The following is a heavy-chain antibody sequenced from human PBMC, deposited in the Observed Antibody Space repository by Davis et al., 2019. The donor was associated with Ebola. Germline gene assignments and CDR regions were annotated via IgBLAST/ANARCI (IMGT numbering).Heavy chain of an antibody. V-gene: IGHV3-74*01. D-gene: IGHD3-16*01. CDR3: ARDRPLDFFFGDYYGMDV. CDR2: IDSDGSST. Sequence: GESLKISCVGSGFTFSSYWMHWVRQVPGKGLVWVSRIDSDGSSTSYADSVKGRFTISRDNAKNSLYLQMNSLRAEDTAVYYCARDRPLDFFFGDYYGMDVWGQGTTVTVSS. CDR1: GFTFSSYW. J-gene: IGHJ6*02.